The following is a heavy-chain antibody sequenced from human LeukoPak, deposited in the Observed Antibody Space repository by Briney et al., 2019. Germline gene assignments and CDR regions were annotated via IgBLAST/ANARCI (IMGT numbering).Heavy chain of an antibody. V-gene: IGHV4-39*01. Sequence: SETLSVKYTVSGDSRSSSSYYWGWIRQPPGKGLEWIGSIYYSGSTYYNPSLKSRVTISVDTSKNQFSLKLNSVTAADTAVYYCARQGGTAMARFDYWSQRTLVTVSS. CDR3: ARQGGTAMARFDY. CDR1: GDSRSSSSYY. J-gene: IGHJ4*02. D-gene: IGHD5-18*01. CDR2: IYYSGST.